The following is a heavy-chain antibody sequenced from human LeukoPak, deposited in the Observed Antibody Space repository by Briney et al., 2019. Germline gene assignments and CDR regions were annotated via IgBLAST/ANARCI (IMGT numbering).Heavy chain of an antibody. CDR1: GFSFDDYG. J-gene: IGHJ4*02. D-gene: IGHD6-13*01. CDR2: INWKGDST. Sequence: PGGSLRLSCAASGFSFDDYGMSWVRQAPGKGLEWVSGINWKGDSTGYADSAKGRFTVSRDNAKNSLYLQMNSLRAEDTALYYCARDLYSSSWYFVSPGGYWGQGTLVTAS. V-gene: IGHV3-20*04. CDR3: ARDLYSSSWYFVSPGGY.